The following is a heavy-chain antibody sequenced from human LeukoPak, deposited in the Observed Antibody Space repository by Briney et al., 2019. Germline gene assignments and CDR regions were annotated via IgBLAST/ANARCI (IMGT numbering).Heavy chain of an antibody. CDR1: GFTFSTYW. CDR3: ARGIVVPGIDY. CDR2: IKQDGSEK. J-gene: IGHJ4*02. Sequence: GGSLRLSCAASGFTFSTYWMNWVRQAPGKGLEWVANIKQDGSEKYYVDSVKGRFVVSRDNAKNSLYLQMNSLGAEDTAVYYCARGIVVPGIDYWGQGTLVTVSS. V-gene: IGHV3-7*01. D-gene: IGHD2-15*01.